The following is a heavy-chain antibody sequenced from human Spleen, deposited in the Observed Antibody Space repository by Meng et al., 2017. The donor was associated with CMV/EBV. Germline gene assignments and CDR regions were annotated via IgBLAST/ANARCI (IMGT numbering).Heavy chain of an antibody. CDR2: ISSSSSYI. CDR1: GFTFSSYS. V-gene: IGHV3-21*01. Sequence: GESLKISCAASGFTFSSYSMNWVRQAPGKGLEWVSSISSSSSYIYYADSVKGRFTISRDNSKNTVFLQMNGLRAEDTAVYYCAKDWLITGAAGVFDYWGQGTLVTVSS. J-gene: IGHJ4*02. CDR3: AKDWLITGAAGVFDY. D-gene: IGHD1-26*01.